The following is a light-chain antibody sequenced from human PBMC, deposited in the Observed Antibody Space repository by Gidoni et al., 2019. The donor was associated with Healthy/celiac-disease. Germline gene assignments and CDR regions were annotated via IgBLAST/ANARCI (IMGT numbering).Light chain of an antibody. V-gene: IGKV1-27*01. J-gene: IGKJ3*01. Sequence: DIQMTQSPSSLSASVGDRVTITCRASQGISNYLAWYQQKPGKVPKLLIYAASTLQSGVPSRFSGSGSVTDFTLTISSLQPEDVATYYCQKYNSAPSFTFGPGTKVDIK. CDR1: QGISNY. CDR2: AAS. CDR3: QKYNSAPSFT.